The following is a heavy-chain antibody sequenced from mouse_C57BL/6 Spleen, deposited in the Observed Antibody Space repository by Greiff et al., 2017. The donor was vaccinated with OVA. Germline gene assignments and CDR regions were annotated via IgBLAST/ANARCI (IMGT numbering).Heavy chain of an antibody. V-gene: IGHV1-69*01. D-gene: IGHD4-1*01. J-gene: IGHJ2*01. CDR1: GFTFTSYW. CDR3: ARALTGTWDY. CDR2: IDHSDSYT. Sequence: QVQLEQPGADLVMPGASVKLSCKASGFTFTSYWMHWVKQRPGKGLEWIGEIDHSDSYTNYNQKFKGKSTLTVDKSSSTAYMQLSSLTSDDSAVYYCARALTGTWDYWGQGTTLTVSS.